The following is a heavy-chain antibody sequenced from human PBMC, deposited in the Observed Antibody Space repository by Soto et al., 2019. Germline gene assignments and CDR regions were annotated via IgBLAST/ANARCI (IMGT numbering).Heavy chain of an antibody. CDR2: IGTSNIYI. D-gene: IGHD2-21*01. V-gene: IGHV3-21*01. CDR1: GFTFSSHT. Sequence: EVQLVESGGGLVKPGGSLRLSCAASGFTFSSHTINWVRQAPGKGLEWVSAIGTSNIYIYYADSVKGRFTVSRDNAKSSVYLQSNRPRADDAAVCYCARVNQGISRADSRGAFDPWGQGTLVTVSS. J-gene: IGHJ5*02. CDR3: ARVNQGISRADSRGAFDP.